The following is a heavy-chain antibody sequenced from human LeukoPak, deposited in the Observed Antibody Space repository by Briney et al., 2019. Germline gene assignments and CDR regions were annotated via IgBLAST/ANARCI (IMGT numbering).Heavy chain of an antibody. Sequence: PGGSLRLSCTASGFTFSSYGMCWVRQASGKGLEWVSYISSSGSTIYYADSVKGRFTISRDNAKNSLYLQMNSLRAEDTAVYYCAREENTAVVTWFDYWGQGTLVTVSS. CDR1: GFTFSSYG. V-gene: IGHV3-48*04. CDR3: AREENTAVVTWFDY. D-gene: IGHD5-18*01. J-gene: IGHJ4*02. CDR2: ISSSGSTI.